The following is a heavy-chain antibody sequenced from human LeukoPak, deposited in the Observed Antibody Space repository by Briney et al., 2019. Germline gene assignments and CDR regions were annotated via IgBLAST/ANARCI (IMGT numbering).Heavy chain of an antibody. CDR1: GFTFSSYA. CDR2: ISGSGGST. Sequence: GGSLRLSCAASGFTFSSYAMSWVRQAPGKGLEWVSAISGSGGSTYYADSVKGRFTISRDNSKNTLYLQMNSLGAEDTAVYYCAKVRWFGELLIPFDYWGQGTLVTVSS. J-gene: IGHJ4*02. V-gene: IGHV3-23*01. D-gene: IGHD3-10*01. CDR3: AKVRWFGELLIPFDY.